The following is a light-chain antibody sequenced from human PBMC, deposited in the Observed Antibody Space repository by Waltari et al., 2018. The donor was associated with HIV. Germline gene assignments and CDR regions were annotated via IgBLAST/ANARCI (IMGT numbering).Light chain of an antibody. J-gene: IGKJ2*01. CDR3: MQALQTPYT. CDR1: QSLLHSNGYNY. Sequence: DIVMTQSPLSLPVTPGEPASISCNSSQSLLHSNGYNYLDWYLQKPGQSPHLLIYLGSHRASGVPDRFSGTGSGTDFTLKISRVEAEDVGVYYCMQALQTPYTFGQGTKLESK. V-gene: IGKV2-28*01. CDR2: LGS.